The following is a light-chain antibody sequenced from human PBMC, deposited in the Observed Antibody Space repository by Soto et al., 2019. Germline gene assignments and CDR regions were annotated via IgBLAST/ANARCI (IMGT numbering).Light chain of an antibody. CDR1: QSVSSSY. CDR2: GAS. Sequence: EIVLTQSPGTLSLSPGERATLSCRASQSVSSSYLAWYQQKPGQAPRLLIYGASSRATGIPDRFSGSGSGTYFTLTISRLEPEGFAVYYCQQYGSSPTFGQGTKVEIK. V-gene: IGKV3-20*01. J-gene: IGKJ1*01. CDR3: QQYGSSPT.